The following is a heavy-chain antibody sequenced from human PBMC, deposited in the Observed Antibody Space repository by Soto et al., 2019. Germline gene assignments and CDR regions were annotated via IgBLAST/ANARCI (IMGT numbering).Heavy chain of an antibody. CDR2: IKSKTDGGTT. Sequence: PGGSLRLSCAASGFTFSNAWMSWLRQAPGKWLEWVGRIKSKTDGGTTDYAAPVKGRFTISRDDSKNTLYLQMNSLKTEDTAVYYCTTRRRVAAAAAVYDYWGQGXLVTV. J-gene: IGHJ4*02. CDR3: TTRRRVAAAAAVYDY. D-gene: IGHD6-13*01. CDR1: GFTFSNAW. V-gene: IGHV3-15*01.